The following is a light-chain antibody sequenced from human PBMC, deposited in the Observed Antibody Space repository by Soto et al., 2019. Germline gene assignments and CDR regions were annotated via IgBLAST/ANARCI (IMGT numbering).Light chain of an antibody. CDR1: QGIGDT. J-gene: IGKJ2*01. V-gene: IGKV3-11*01. CDR3: QQRSIRPLMYT. Sequence: EIVLTQSPGTLSLSPGEGVTLSCRASQGIGDTLAWYQHKPGQTPRLLIYDTSTRATGIPARFSGSGSGTDFTLTISSLEPEDFAVYYCQQRSIRPLMYTFGQGTKVDIK. CDR2: DTS.